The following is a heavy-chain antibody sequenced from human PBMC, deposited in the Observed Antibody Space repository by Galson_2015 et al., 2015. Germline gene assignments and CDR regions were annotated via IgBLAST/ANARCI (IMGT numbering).Heavy chain of an antibody. CDR3: ATAARSGSYYNDY. V-gene: IGHV1-8*01. D-gene: IGHD3-10*01. CDR2: MNPYSGNT. Sequence: FAEVSCKDYEDNFNTSDIHYNHQHAGQGLEWVLWMNPYSGNTGYAQKFQCRVSMTRNISISTAYMELSSLRAEDTAVYYCATAARSGSYYNDYWGQGTLVTVSS. CDR1: EDNFNTSD. J-gene: IGHJ4*02.